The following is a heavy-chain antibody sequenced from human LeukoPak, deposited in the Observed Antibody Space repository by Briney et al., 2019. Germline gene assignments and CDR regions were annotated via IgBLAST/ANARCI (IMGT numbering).Heavy chain of an antibody. V-gene: IGHV4-39*07. J-gene: IGHJ6*03. CDR1: GGSISSSSYY. CDR2: IYYSGSA. CDR3: ARGLSSGYPYYYYYMDV. D-gene: IGHD3-22*01. Sequence: SETPSLTCTVSGGSISSSSYYWGWIRQPPGKGLEWIGSIYYSGSAYYNPSLKSRVTISVDTSKNQFSLKLSSVTAADTAVYYCARGLSSGYPYYYYYMDVWGKGTTVTVSS.